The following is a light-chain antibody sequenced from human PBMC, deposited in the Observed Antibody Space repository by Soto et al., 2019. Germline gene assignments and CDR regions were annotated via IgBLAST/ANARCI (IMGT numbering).Light chain of an antibody. CDR1: SSNIGKNY. CDR3: GTWDTSLSAVA. J-gene: IGLJ2*01. CDR2: DNN. V-gene: IGLV1-51*01. Sequence: QSALTQPPSVSAAPGQKVTISCSGSSSNIGKNYVSWYQRLPGTAPKLLIYDNNERSSGIPDRFSGSKSGTSATLGIAGLQTGDEADYYCGTWDTSLSAVAFGGGTQLTVL.